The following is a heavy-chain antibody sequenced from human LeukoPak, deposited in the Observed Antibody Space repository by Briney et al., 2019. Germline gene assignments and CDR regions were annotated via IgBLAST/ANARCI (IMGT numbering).Heavy chain of an antibody. Sequence: ASVKVSCKASGYTFTNYGITWVRQAPGQGLEWVVWISANNDDTNYAQKLQGRVTVTTDTSTSTAYMELRSLRSDDTAVYYCARAPPRVTAAGYDYWGQGTLVTVSS. J-gene: IGHJ4*02. V-gene: IGHV1-18*01. CDR3: ARAPPRVTAAGYDY. CDR2: ISANNDDT. CDR1: GYTFTNYG. D-gene: IGHD6-13*01.